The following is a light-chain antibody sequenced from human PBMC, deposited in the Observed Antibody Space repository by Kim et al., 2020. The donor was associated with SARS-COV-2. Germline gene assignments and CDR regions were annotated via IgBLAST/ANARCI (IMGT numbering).Light chain of an antibody. CDR1: QRVSSNY. V-gene: IGKV3-20*01. Sequence: ATLSCMASQRVSSNYLAWYRQKPGQSPRLLIYGASTRATGSPDRFSGSGSGTDFTLTIDRLEPEDFAVYYCQQYGISPLYIFGQGTKLEI. CDR3: QQYGISPLYI. J-gene: IGKJ2*01. CDR2: GAS.